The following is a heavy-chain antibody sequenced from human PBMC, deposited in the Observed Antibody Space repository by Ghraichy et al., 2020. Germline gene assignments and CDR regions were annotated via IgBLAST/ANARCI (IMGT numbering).Heavy chain of an antibody. CDR1: GYTFTSYD. J-gene: IGHJ6*02. CDR2: MNPNSGNT. D-gene: IGHD4-17*01. Sequence: ASVKVSCKASGYTFTSYDINWVRQATGQGLEWMGWMNPNSGNTGYAQKFQGRVTMTRNTSISTAYMELSSLRSEDTAVYYCARNYGDNPPIYYYYGMDVWGQGTTVTVSS. V-gene: IGHV1-8*01. CDR3: ARNYGDNPPIYYYYGMDV.